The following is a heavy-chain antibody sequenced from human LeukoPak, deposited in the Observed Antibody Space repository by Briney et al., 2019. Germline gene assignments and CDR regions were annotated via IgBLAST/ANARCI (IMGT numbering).Heavy chain of an antibody. Sequence: SETLSLTCTVSGGSISSYYWSWIRQPPGKGLEWLWYNYTSGSTNYNPSLKSRVTVSVDTSKNQFSLKLSSVTAADTAVYYCARHSMPRDIVVVPASPDKADPNYYYYYMDVWGKGTTVTVSS. CDR1: GGSISSYY. CDR3: ARHSMPRDIVVVPASPDKADPNYYYYYMDV. V-gene: IGHV4-4*09. D-gene: IGHD2-2*01. J-gene: IGHJ6*03. CDR2: NYTSGST.